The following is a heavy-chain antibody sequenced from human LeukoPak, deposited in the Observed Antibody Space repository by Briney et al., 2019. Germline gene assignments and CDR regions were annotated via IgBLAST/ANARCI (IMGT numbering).Heavy chain of an antibody. J-gene: IGHJ4*02. Sequence: PGGSLRLSCAASGFTVSNNYMSWVRQPPGKGLEWVSVIYSGGDTYYADSVTDRFTISRDNSKNTLYLQMNSLRVEDTAVYYCARAYDWNYPYWGQGTLVTVSS. CDR2: IYSGGDT. D-gene: IGHD1-7*01. CDR1: GFTVSNNY. CDR3: ARAYDWNYPY. V-gene: IGHV3-66*01.